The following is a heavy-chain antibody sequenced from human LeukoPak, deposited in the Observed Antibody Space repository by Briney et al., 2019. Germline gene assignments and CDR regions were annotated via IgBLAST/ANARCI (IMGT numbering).Heavy chain of an antibody. Sequence: GGSLRLSCAASGFTFSSYAMSWVRQAPGKGLEWVANIKPDGSEEYYVDSVKGRFTISRDNAKNSLYLQMNSLRAEDTAVYYCARGSGGNYDYWTDYWGQGTLVTVSS. CDR3: ARGSGGNYDYWTDY. CDR1: GFTFSSYA. V-gene: IGHV3-7*05. D-gene: IGHD3-16*01. J-gene: IGHJ4*02. CDR2: IKPDGSEE.